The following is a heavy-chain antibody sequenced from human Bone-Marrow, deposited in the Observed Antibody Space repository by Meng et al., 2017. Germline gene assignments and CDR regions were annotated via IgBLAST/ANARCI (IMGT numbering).Heavy chain of an antibody. CDR2: ISDSGGST. V-gene: IGHV3-23*01. D-gene: IGHD3-10*01. CDR3: AKGKIWFGELLNFDY. Sequence: GESLKISCAASGFTFSSYEMNWVRQAPGKGLEWVSAISDSGGSTYYADSVKGRFTISRDNSKNTLYLKMNTLRAEDTAVYYCAKGKIWFGELLNFDYWGQGTLVTVSS. CDR1: GFTFSSYE. J-gene: IGHJ4*02.